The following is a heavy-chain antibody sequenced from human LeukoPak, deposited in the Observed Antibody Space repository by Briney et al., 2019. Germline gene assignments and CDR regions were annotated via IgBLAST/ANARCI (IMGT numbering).Heavy chain of an antibody. CDR1: GFTFSRYG. D-gene: IGHD2-2*01. Sequence: PGRSLRLSCAASGFTFSRYGMHWVRQAPGKGLEWVAVISYDGSNKYYADSVKGRFTISRDNSKNTLYLQMNSLRAEDTAVYYRAKVGYCSSTSCSYFDYWGQGTLVTVSS. CDR2: ISYDGSNK. V-gene: IGHV3-30*18. J-gene: IGHJ4*02. CDR3: AKVGYCSSTSCSYFDY.